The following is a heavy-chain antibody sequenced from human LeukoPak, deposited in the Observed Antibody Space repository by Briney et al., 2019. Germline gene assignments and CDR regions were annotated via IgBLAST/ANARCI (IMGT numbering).Heavy chain of an antibody. Sequence: SETLSLTCAVYGGSFSGYYWSWIRQPPGKGLEWIGEINHSGSTNYNPSLKSRVTISVDTSKNQFSLKLSSVTAADTAVYYCARRAWLPHFDYWGQGTLVTVSS. CDR1: GGSFSGYY. CDR2: INHSGST. CDR3: ARRAWLPHFDY. V-gene: IGHV4-34*01. J-gene: IGHJ4*02. D-gene: IGHD3-9*01.